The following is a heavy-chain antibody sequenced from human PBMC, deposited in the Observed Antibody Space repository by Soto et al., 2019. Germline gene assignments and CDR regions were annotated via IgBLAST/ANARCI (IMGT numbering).Heavy chain of an antibody. CDR3: SRGTLRYSGP. Sequence: GGAVRLSCNFSGFRVSGHAMILVRQSPGKGLEWVGFIRNTPYGGTTDYAASVRGRFTISIDDSESIAYLQMNSLKTEDSGVYYCSRGTLRYSGPWGPG. CDR1: GFRVSGHA. CDR2: IRNTPYGGTT. D-gene: IGHD2-15*01. V-gene: IGHV3-49*04. J-gene: IGHJ5*02.